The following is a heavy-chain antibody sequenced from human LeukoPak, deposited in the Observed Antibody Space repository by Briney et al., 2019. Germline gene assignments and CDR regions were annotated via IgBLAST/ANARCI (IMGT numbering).Heavy chain of an antibody. V-gene: IGHV1-46*01. CDR1: GHTFTNYY. CDR2: INPSGGST. J-gene: IGHJ4*02. CDR3: ARCGEPSYDILTGYSRFDY. D-gene: IGHD3-9*01. Sequence: ASVKVSCKASGHTFTNYYMHWVRQAPGQGLEWMGIINPSGGSTSYAQKFQGRVTMTRDTSTSTVYMELSSLRSEDTAVYYCARCGEPSYDILTGYSRFDYWGQGTLVTVSS.